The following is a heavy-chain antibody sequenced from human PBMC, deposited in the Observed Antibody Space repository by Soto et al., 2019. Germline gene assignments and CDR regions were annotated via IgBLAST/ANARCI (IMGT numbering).Heavy chain of an antibody. CDR2: INPSDHTT. D-gene: IGHD2-8*02. CDR1: GYTFTRHW. Sequence: ASVKVSCKASGYTFTRHWMHWVRQAPGQGLEWMGIINPSDHTTSYAPKFQGRVTMTRDTSTSTVHMELSSLRSEDTAIYYCARDYSGTDNVYSWWWFDPWGQGTVVTVSS. CDR3: ARDYSGTDNVYSWWWFDP. V-gene: IGHV1-46*01. J-gene: IGHJ5*02.